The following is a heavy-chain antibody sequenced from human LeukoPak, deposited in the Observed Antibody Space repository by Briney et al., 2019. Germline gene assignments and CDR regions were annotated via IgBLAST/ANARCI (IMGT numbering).Heavy chain of an antibody. CDR2: IAHDGSRA. J-gene: IGHJ4*02. CDR3: TRYNNDHFDY. V-gene: IGHV3-33*01. Sequence: PGRPLRLSCAGSGFTFGGYGMHWFRQTPGKGLEWVAVIAHDGSRAFYADSVKGRFTISRDNSKNTMSVQMDDLRAEDTAVYYCTRYNNDHFDYWGQGTLVTVSS. D-gene: IGHD1-14*01. CDR1: GFTFGGYG.